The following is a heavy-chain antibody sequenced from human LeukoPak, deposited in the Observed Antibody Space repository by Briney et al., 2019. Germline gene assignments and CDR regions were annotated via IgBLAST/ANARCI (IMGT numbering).Heavy chain of an antibody. D-gene: IGHD1-26*01. J-gene: IGHJ4*02. CDR3: ARDLGAFDDFDY. CDR2: ISSSSTYI. V-gene: IGHV3-21*01. CDR1: GFTFTTYS. Sequence: GGSLRLSYAASGFTFTTYSMNWVRQAPGKGLEWVSSISSSSTYIYYADSVKGRFTISRDNAKNSLYLQMNSLRTEDSGIYYCARDLGAFDDFDYWGQGTLVTVSS.